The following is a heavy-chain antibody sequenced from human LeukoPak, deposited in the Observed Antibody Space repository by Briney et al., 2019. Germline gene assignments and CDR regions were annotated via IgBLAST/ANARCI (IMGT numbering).Heavy chain of an antibody. J-gene: IGHJ3*02. CDR2: ISNIGST. Sequence: SETLSLTCTVSGASISSYFWTWIRQSPGKGLEWIGYISNIGSTNYNPSLKSRVTISGDTSKNQFSLKLRTVTAADTAVYYCTRDRSALDTWGQGTMVTVFS. V-gene: IGHV4-59*01. CDR1: GASISSYF. CDR3: TRDRSALDT.